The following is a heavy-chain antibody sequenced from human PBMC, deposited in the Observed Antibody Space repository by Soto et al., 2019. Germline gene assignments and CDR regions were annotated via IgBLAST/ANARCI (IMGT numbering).Heavy chain of an antibody. CDR1: GYTLTELS. CDR3: MAVVVPAANYYHYYIDV. J-gene: IGHJ6*03. CDR2: FDPEDGET. Sequence: ASVKVSCKVSGYTLTELSMHWVRQPPGKGLEWMGGFDPEDGETIYAQKFQGRVTMTEDTSTDTAYMELSSLRSEDTAVYYCMAVVVPAANYYHYYIDVWGKGTTVTVSS. V-gene: IGHV1-24*01. D-gene: IGHD2-2*01.